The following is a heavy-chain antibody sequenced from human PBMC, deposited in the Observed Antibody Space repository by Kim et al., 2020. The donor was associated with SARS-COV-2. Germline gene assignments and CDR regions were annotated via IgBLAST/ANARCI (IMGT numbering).Heavy chain of an antibody. CDR3: TRHDYVWGSYRSLVDY. D-gene: IGHD3-16*02. J-gene: IGHJ4*02. V-gene: IGHV3-73*01. CDR2: IRSKANSYAT. Sequence: GGSLRLSCAASGFTFSGYAMHWVRQASGKGLEWVGRIRSKANSYATACAASVKGRFTISRDDSKNTAYLQMNSLKTEDTAVYYCTRHDYVWGSYRSLVDYWGQGTLVTVSS. CDR1: GFTFSGYA.